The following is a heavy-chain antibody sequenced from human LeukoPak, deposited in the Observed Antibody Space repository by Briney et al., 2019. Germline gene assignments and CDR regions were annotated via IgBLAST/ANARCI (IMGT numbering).Heavy chain of an antibody. Sequence: SGRSLRLSCAASGFTFSSYGMHWVRQAPGKWLEWVAVISYDGSNKYYADSVKGRFTISRDNSKNTLYLQMNSLRAEDTAVYYCAFYGDWGQGTLVTVSS. CDR2: ISYDGSNK. CDR3: AFYGD. CDR1: GFTFSSYG. J-gene: IGHJ4*02. D-gene: IGHD3-10*01. V-gene: IGHV3-30*03.